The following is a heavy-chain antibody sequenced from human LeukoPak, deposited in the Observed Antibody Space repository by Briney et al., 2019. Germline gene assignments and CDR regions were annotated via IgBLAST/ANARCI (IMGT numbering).Heavy chain of an antibody. Sequence: ASVKVSCKASGYTFTNYYMHWVRKAPGQGLEWMGIINPSGSSTGYAHKFQGRFTMTRDTSTTTVYMDLSSLRSEDTAVYYCARDREEGYNSYYFDSWGQGTLVIVSS. J-gene: IGHJ4*02. D-gene: IGHD5-24*01. CDR1: GYTFTNYY. CDR3: ARDREEGYNSYYFDS. V-gene: IGHV1-46*01. CDR2: INPSGSST.